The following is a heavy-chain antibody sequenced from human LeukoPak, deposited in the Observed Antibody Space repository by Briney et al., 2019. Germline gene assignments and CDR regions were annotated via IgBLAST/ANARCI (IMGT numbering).Heavy chain of an antibody. CDR2: ISAYNGNT. D-gene: IGHD3-22*01. CDR1: GYTFTSYG. Sequence: GAPVKVSCKASGYTFTSYGISWVRQAPGQGLEWMGWISAYNGNTNYAQKLQGRVTMTTDTSTSTAYMELSRLRSDDTAVYYCARVNFEMLPRTYYYDSSGSRSIAFDIWGQGTMVTVSS. V-gene: IGHV1-18*01. J-gene: IGHJ3*02. CDR3: ARVNFEMLPRTYYYDSSGSRSIAFDI.